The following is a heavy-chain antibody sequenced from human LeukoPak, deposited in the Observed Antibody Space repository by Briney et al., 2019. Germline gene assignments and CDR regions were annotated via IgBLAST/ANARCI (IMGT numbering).Heavy chain of an antibody. V-gene: IGHV3-23*01. D-gene: IGHD3-22*01. CDR2: ISGSGGST. J-gene: IGHJ3*02. CDR1: GFTFSSYA. CDR3: AKVLTYYYDREDAFDI. Sequence: GGPLRLSCAASGFTFSSYAMSWVRQAPGKGLEWVSAISGSGGSTYYADSVKGRFTISRDNSKNTLYLQMNSLRAEDTAVYYCAKVLTYYYDREDAFDIWGQGTMVTVSS.